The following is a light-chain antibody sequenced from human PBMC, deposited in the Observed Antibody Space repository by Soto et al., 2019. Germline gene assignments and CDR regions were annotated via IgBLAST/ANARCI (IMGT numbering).Light chain of an antibody. CDR2: GAS. CDR1: QSISSGF. V-gene: IGKV3-20*01. CDR3: HLLN. Sequence: EIVLTQSPCTLSLPPGERATLSCRASQSISSGFLTWYQQQPGQSPRLLIYGASSKATGIPDRFSVSGSGTDFTLTISRLEHEDSEVYYYHLLNIGGGTKLEIK. J-gene: IGKJ4*01.